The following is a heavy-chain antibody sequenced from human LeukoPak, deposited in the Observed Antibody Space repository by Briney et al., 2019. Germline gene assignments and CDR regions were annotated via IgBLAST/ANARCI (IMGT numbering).Heavy chain of an antibody. CDR2: IYYSGST. V-gene: IGHV4-39*01. CDR3: ARVARRGYSYGFLKGFDP. CDR1: GDSVSSSNYY. J-gene: IGHJ5*02. Sequence: SETLSLTCTVAGDSVSSSNYYWAWIRQPPGKGLEWIGNIYYSGSTYYNPSLKSRLTISVDTSKNQFSLKLTSVTAADTAVYYCARVARRGYSYGFLKGFDPWGQGTLVTVSS. D-gene: IGHD5-18*01.